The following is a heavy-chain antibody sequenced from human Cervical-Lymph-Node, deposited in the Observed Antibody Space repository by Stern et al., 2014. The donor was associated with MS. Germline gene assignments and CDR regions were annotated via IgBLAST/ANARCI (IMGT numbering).Heavy chain of an antibody. D-gene: IGHD3-22*01. J-gene: IGHJ6*02. CDR2: IIPIFGTA. V-gene: IGHV1-69*01. Sequence: QMQLVQSGAEVKKPGSSVKVSCKASGGTFSSYAISWVRQAPGQGLEWMGGIIPIFGTANYAQKFQGRVTITADESTSTAYMELSSLRSEDTAVYYCARVYSSGDPEGFGGYYYYYYGMDVWGQGTTVTVSS. CDR3: ARVYSSGDPEGFGGYYYYYYGMDV. CDR1: GGTFSSYA.